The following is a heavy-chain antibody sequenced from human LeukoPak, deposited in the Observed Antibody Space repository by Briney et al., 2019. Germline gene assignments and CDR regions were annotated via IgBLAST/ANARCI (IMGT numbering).Heavy chain of an antibody. CDR1: GYTFTSYG. Sequence: ASVKVSCKASGYTFTSYGISWVRQAPGQGLEWMGWISAYNGNTNYAQKLQGRVTMTTDTSTSTAYMELRSLRSDDTAVYYCARDHYLFGYCTNGVCYLFDYWGQGTLVTVSS. CDR3: ARDHYLFGYCTNGVCYLFDY. V-gene: IGHV1-18*01. D-gene: IGHD2-8*01. J-gene: IGHJ4*02. CDR2: ISAYNGNT.